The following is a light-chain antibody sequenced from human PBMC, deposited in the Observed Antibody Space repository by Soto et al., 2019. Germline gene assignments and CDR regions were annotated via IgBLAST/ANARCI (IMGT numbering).Light chain of an antibody. J-gene: IGKJ1*01. CDR2: GAS. CDR1: QTVSSNY. Sequence: EIVLTQSPGTLSLSPGERAALSCEASQTVSSNYLAWYQQKPGQAPRLLLYGASSRATGIPDRVSGSGSGIDFVLTISRLEPEDFGVYYCQQYFKSPWTFGQGTKVDIK. V-gene: IGKV3-20*01. CDR3: QQYFKSPWT.